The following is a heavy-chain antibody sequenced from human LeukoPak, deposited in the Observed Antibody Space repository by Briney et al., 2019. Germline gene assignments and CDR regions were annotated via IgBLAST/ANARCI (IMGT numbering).Heavy chain of an antibody. CDR1: GFTFSSYW. CDR2: IKQDGSEK. Sequence: GGSLRLSCAASGFTFSSYWMSWVRQAPGKGLEWVANIKQDGSEKYYVDSVKGRFTISRDNAKNSLYLQMNSLRAEDTAVYYCARDGAGSGVDFDYWGQGTLVTVSS. D-gene: IGHD1-14*01. V-gene: IGHV3-7*01. CDR3: ARDGAGSGVDFDY. J-gene: IGHJ4*02.